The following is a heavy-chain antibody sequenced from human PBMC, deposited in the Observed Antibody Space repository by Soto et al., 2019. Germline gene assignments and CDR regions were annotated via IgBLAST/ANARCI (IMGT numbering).Heavy chain of an antibody. Sequence: VKVSCKVSGYTLTELSMHWVRQAPGKGLEWMGGFDPEDGETIYAQKFQGRVTMTEDTSTDTAYMELSSLRSEDTAVYYCATGSTVVTPSTLVADAFDIWGQGTMVTVSS. V-gene: IGHV1-24*01. D-gene: IGHD4-17*01. CDR2: FDPEDGET. J-gene: IGHJ3*02. CDR1: GYTLTELS. CDR3: ATGSTVVTPSTLVADAFDI.